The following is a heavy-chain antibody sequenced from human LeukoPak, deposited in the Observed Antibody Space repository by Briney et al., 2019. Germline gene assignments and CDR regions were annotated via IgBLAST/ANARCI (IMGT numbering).Heavy chain of an antibody. CDR1: GFTFNNAW. Sequence: GGSLRLSCAASGFTFNNAWMTWVRQAPGKGLEWVGRIRGKTDGETTDYAAPVQGRFTISRDDSKDTLYLQMNSLKAEDTAVYYCARAQSLWFGESIFDYWGQGTLVTVSS. CDR3: ARAQSLWFGESIFDY. CDR2: IRGKTDGETT. J-gene: IGHJ4*02. D-gene: IGHD3-10*01. V-gene: IGHV3-15*01.